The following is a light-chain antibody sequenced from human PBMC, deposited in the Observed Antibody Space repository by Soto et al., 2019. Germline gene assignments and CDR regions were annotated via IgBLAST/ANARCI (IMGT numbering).Light chain of an antibody. CDR3: SSYTSSSTFV. CDR1: SSDVGSYNR. J-gene: IGLJ1*01. CDR2: EVS. V-gene: IGLV2-18*02. Sequence: QSALTQPPSVSGSPGQSVTISCTGTSSDVGSYNRVSWYQQPPGTAPKLMIYEVSNRPSGVPDRFSGSKSGNTASLNISGIQAEDEADYYCSSYTSSSTFVFGTGTKVTVL.